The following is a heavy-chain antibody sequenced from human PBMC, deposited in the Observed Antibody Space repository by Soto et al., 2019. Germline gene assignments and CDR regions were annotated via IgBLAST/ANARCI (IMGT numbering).Heavy chain of an antibody. Sequence: PGGSLRLSCAGSGFTFSSYAMNWVRQAPGKGLEWVSGISGSGVSTYYADSVKGRFTISRDNSKNTLYLQMNSLRAEDTAVYYCARSGTTAYPLKNWFDPWGQGTLVTVSS. D-gene: IGHD1-26*01. V-gene: IGHV3-23*01. CDR3: ARSGTTAYPLKNWFDP. J-gene: IGHJ5*02. CDR2: ISGSGVST. CDR1: GFTFSSYA.